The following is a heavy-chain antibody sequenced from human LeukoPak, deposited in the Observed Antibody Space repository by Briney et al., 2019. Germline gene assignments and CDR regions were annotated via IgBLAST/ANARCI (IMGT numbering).Heavy chain of an antibody. CDR3: AKDLEVYSSSSGLDY. V-gene: IGHV3-23*01. CDR2: ISGSGGST. J-gene: IGHJ4*02. CDR1: GFTFSSYA. Sequence: PGGSLRLSCAASGFTFSSYATSWVRQAPGKGLEWVSAISGSGGSTYYADSVKGRFTISRDNSKNTLYLQMNSLRAGDTAVYYCAKDLEVYSSSSGLDYWGQGTLVTVSS. D-gene: IGHD6-6*01.